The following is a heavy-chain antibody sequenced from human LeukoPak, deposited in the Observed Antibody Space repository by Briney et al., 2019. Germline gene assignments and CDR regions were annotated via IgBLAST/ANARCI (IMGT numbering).Heavy chain of an antibody. Sequence: SETLSLTCTVSNGSISSDTYFWSWIRQPAGKGLEWIGRIYTSGSTNYNPSLKSRVTISVDTSKNQFSLKLSSVTAADTAVYYCARDSPYYYGSGSATYYMDVWGKGTTVTISS. CDR1: NGSISSDTYF. CDR3: ARDSPYYYGSGSATYYMDV. CDR2: IYTSGST. V-gene: IGHV4-61*02. D-gene: IGHD3-10*01. J-gene: IGHJ6*03.